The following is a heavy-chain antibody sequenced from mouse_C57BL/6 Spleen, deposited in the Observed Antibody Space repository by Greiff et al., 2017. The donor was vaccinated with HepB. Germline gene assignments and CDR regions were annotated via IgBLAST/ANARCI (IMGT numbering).Heavy chain of an antibody. D-gene: IGHD2-3*01. Sequence: EVQRVESGGGLVKPGGSLKLSCAASGFTFSDYGMHWVRQAPEKGLEWVAYISSGSSTIYYADTVKGRFTISRGNAKNTLFLQMTSLRSEDTAMYYCARDGYYEAMDYWGQGTSVTVSS. CDR3: ARDGYYEAMDY. CDR1: GFTFSDYG. CDR2: ISSGSSTI. J-gene: IGHJ4*01. V-gene: IGHV5-17*01.